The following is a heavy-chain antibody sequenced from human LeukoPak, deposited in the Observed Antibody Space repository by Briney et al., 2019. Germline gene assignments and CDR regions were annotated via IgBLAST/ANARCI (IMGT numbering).Heavy chain of an antibody. D-gene: IGHD2-2*03. CDR3: ARDFGYCSSTSCYRDYYYYMDV. Sequence: VASVKVSCKASGGTFSSYAISWVRQAPGQGLEWMGGIIPIFGTANYAQKFQGRVTMTRDTSTSTVYMELSSLRSEDTAVYYCARDFGYCSSTSCYRDYYYYMDVWGKGTTVTVSS. V-gene: IGHV1-69*05. CDR1: GGTFSSYA. J-gene: IGHJ6*03. CDR2: IIPIFGTA.